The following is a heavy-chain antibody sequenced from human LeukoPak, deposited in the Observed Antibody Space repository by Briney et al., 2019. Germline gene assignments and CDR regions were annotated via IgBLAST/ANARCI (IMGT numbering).Heavy chain of an antibody. J-gene: IGHJ4*02. CDR3: ARDPYQLLSTGYYFDY. Sequence: ASVKVSCKASGYTFTSYGISWVRQAPGQGLEWMGWISAYNGDTNYAQKFQGRVTTTTDTSTSTAYMELRSLRSDDTAVYYCARDPYQLLSTGYYFDYWGQGTLVTVSS. CDR2: ISAYNGDT. V-gene: IGHV1-18*01. D-gene: IGHD2-2*01. CDR1: GYTFTSYG.